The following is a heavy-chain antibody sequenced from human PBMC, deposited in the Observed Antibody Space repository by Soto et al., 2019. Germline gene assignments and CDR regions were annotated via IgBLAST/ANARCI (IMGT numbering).Heavy chain of an antibody. D-gene: IGHD5-12*01. J-gene: IGHJ3*01. CDR1: GYYSSSYW. CDR2: VYVSDSET. Sequence: LKISCRGSGYYSSSYWIAWVRQMSGKGLEWLGSVYVSDSETKYSPSFQGHVTISADKYTNTAYLYWSSLKASDTAVYYCARRGTLSGRDAFDVWGEGTMVTVSS. CDR3: ARRGTLSGRDAFDV. V-gene: IGHV5-51*01.